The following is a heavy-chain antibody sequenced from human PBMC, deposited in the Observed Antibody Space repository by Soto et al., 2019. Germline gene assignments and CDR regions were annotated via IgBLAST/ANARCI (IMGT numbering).Heavy chain of an antibody. D-gene: IGHD6-13*01. J-gene: IGHJ4*02. Sequence: VQLLESGGGLVQPGGSLRLSCAASGFTFSSYGMHWVRQAPGKGLEWVAVISYDGSNKYYADSVKGRFTISRDNSKNTLYLQMNSLRAEDTAVYYCAKVGYSSSWFFDYWGQGTLVTVSS. CDR2: ISYDGSNK. CDR3: AKVGYSSSWFFDY. V-gene: IGHV3-30*18. CDR1: GFTFSSYG.